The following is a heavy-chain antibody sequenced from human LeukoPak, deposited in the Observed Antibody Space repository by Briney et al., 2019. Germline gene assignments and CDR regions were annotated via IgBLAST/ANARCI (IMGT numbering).Heavy chain of an antibody. J-gene: IGHJ4*02. Sequence: GGSLRLSCAASGFTFSNHAMHWVRQAPGKGLEWVAVILYDGSNRYYADSVNGLFTISRDNSKNMLYLQMNSLRLEDTAVYYCARAKYDLWSGYYAGGFDYWGKGTVVTVAS. CDR2: ILYDGSNR. CDR1: GFTFSNHA. D-gene: IGHD3-3*01. CDR3: ARAKYDLWSGYYAGGFDY. V-gene: IGHV3-30*04.